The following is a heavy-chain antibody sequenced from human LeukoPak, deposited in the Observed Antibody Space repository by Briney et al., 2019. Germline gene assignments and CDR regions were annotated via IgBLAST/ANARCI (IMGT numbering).Heavy chain of an antibody. CDR3: TRLVGSGWYYDY. CDR1: GYTFTRED. D-gene: IGHD6-19*01. J-gene: IGHJ4*02. CDR2: MNPGTGNS. V-gene: IGHV1-8*01. Sequence: ASVKVSCKASGYTFTREDISWVRQAPGQGLEWMGWMNPGTGNSVYGQKFQGRVTMTTDTSTSTAYLEVRSLTSGDTAVYYCTRLVGSGWYYDYWGQGTLVTVSS.